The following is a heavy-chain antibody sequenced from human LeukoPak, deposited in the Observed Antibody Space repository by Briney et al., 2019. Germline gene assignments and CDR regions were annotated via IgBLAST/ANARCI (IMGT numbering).Heavy chain of an antibody. D-gene: IGHD3-22*01. Sequence: GGSLRLSCAASGFTVSTNYMTWVRQAPGKGLEWVSIIYSGGSTYYAEYVKGRFTISRDNAKNSLFLQMNSLRDEDAAVYYCARASRSGYDYWGQGTLVTVSS. V-gene: IGHV3-66*01. CDR3: ARASRSGYDY. J-gene: IGHJ4*02. CDR1: GFTVSTNY. CDR2: IYSGGST.